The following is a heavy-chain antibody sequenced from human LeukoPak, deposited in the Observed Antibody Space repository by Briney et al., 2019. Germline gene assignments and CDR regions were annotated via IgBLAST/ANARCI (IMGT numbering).Heavy chain of an antibody. J-gene: IGHJ4*02. CDR1: GGSINSYY. CDR2: LSDVGTN. D-gene: IGHD3-10*01. V-gene: IGHV4-59*12. Sequence: SETLSLTCTVSGGSINSYYWSWIRQHPGKGLEWIGYLSDVGTNDYNPSLKSRVTISVDTSKNQFSLKLSSVTAADTAVYYCARDLVESMYYYGSGSIGDGDYWGQGTLVTVSS. CDR3: ARDLVESMYYYGSGSIGDGDY.